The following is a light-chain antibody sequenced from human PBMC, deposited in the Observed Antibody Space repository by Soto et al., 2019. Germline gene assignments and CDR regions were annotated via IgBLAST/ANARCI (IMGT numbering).Light chain of an antibody. Sequence: QSALTQPASGSGSPGQSITISCTGTSSDVGSYNLVSWYQQHPGKAPQLMIYEVSKRPSGVSDRFSGSKSGNTASLTISGLQAEDEADYYCCSYAGSSPVVFGGGTKLTVL. CDR2: EVS. V-gene: IGLV2-23*02. CDR1: SSDVGSYNL. CDR3: CSYAGSSPVV. J-gene: IGLJ2*01.